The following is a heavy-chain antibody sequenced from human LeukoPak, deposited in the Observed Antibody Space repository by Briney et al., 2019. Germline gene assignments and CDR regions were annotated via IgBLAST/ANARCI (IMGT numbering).Heavy chain of an antibody. CDR3: ATSAVVYLLGY. CDR1: GFTFSSYS. V-gene: IGHV3-21*01. D-gene: IGHD4-23*01. J-gene: IGHJ4*02. CDR2: ISSSSSYT. Sequence: GGSLRLSCAASGFTFSSYSMNWVRQAPGKGLEWVSSISSSSSYTYYADSVKGRFTISRDNAKNSLYLQMNSLRAEDTVVYYCATSAVVYLLGYWGQGTLVTVSS.